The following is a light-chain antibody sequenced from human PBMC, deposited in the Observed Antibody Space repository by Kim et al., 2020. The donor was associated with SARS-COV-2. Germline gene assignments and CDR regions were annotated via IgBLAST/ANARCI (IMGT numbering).Light chain of an antibody. V-gene: IGKV1-39*01. CDR1: QGIGTN. CDR3: QQTYITWYS. Sequence: DIKMTQSPSSLSASVGDRVTITCRVGQGIGTNLNWYQQKHGQAPKLLLYDASTLQSGVPSRFSGSGSGTHFTLTISSLQPEDIASYYCQQTYITWYSFGQGTKLEI. CDR2: DAS. J-gene: IGKJ2*03.